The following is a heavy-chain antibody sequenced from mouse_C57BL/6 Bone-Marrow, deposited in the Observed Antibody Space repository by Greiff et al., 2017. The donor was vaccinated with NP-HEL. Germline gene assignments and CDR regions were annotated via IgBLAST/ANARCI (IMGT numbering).Heavy chain of an antibody. J-gene: IGHJ4*01. Sequence: LVESGPSVTISCKASGFTFTDYYMHWVKQSHGKSLEWIGLVYPYNGGTSYNQKFKGKATLTVDTSSSTAYIELNSLTSEDAAVYYCARDKYYAMDYWGQGTSVTVSS. CDR1: GFTFTDYY. V-gene: IGHV1-36*01. CDR3: ARDKYYAMDY. CDR2: VYPYNGGT.